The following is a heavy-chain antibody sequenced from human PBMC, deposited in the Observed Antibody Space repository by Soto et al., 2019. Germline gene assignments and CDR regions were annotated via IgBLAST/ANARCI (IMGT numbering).Heavy chain of an antibody. V-gene: IGHV3-21*02. J-gene: IGHJ4*02. CDR3: ARDLGVALATLTLDS. Sequence: EVQLVESGGGLVKPGGSLRLSCVASGFTFSTYSMNWVRQAPGKGLEWVADITTSSSFRFYTDSVKGRFTISRDDAKNSLYLHMNSLRVEDTGVYYCARDLGVALATLTLDSWGQGTLVTVSS. CDR1: GFTFSTYS. D-gene: IGHD2-15*01. CDR2: ITTSSSFR.